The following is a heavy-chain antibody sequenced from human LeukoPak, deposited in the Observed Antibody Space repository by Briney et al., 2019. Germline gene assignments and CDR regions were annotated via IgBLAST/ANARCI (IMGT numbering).Heavy chain of an antibody. Sequence: GGSLRLSCAASGFTFSSYWMPWVRQAPGKGLVWVSHINSDGSSTSYADSVKGRFTISRDNAKNTLYLQMNSLRAEDTAVYYCARVFDIVPLGYWGQGTLVTVSS. CDR2: INSDGSST. CDR1: GFTFSSYW. V-gene: IGHV3-74*01. CDR3: ARVFDIVPLGY. D-gene: IGHD2-8*01. J-gene: IGHJ4*02.